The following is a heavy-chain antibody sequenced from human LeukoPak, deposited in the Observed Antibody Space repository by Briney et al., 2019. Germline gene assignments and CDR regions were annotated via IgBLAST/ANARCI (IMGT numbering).Heavy chain of an antibody. J-gene: IGHJ3*02. CDR2: ISSSGSSI. CDR3: AKDMFIEIDAGNAFDI. D-gene: IGHD3-10*02. CDR1: GFTFSSYE. Sequence: PGGSLRLSCAASGFTFSSYEMNWVRQAPGKGLEWVSYISSSGSSIYYADSVKGRFTISRDNAKNSLYLQMNSLRAEDTALYYCAKDMFIEIDAGNAFDIWGQGTMVTVSS. V-gene: IGHV3-48*03.